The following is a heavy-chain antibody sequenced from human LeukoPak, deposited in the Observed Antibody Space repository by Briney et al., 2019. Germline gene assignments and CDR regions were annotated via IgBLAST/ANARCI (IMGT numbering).Heavy chain of an antibody. D-gene: IGHD2-21*01. CDR3: AKFHKIWDSGDHDYFDS. Sequence: GGSLRLSCAASGFSFSGYGMHWVRQAPGEGLQWVAFIRYHGINKYYADSVKGRFTISRDNSKNTLFLDMNSLSVEDTGVYYCAKFHKIWDSGDHDYFDSWGQGTLVTVST. CDR1: GFSFSGYG. J-gene: IGHJ4*02. V-gene: IGHV3-30*02. CDR2: IRYHGINK.